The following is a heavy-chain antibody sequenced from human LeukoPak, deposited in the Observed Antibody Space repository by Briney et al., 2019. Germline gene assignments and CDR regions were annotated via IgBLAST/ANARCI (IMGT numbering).Heavy chain of an antibody. D-gene: IGHD7-27*01. V-gene: IGHV4-59*01. Sequence: PSETLSLTCTVSGGSISSYYWSWIRQPPGKGLEWIGYIYYSGSTNYNPSLKSRVTISVDTSKNQFSLKLSSVTAADTAVYYCARPELGIRHAFDIWGQGTMVTVSS. CDR2: IYYSGST. CDR1: GGSISSYY. J-gene: IGHJ3*02. CDR3: ARPELGIRHAFDI.